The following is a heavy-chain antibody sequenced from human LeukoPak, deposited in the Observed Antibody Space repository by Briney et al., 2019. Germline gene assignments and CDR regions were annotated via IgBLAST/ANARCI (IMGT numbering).Heavy chain of an antibody. CDR3: AKGRYNWNYVTSYYFDY. V-gene: IGHV3-74*01. Sequence: GGSLRLSCAASGFTFSTYCMHWVRQAPGKGPMWVSRICPDGTVTNYADSVKARFIISRDNSKNTLYLQMNSLRAEDTAVYYCAKGRYNWNYVTSYYFDYWGQGTLVTVSS. CDR2: ICPDGTVT. CDR1: GFTFSTYC. D-gene: IGHD1-7*01. J-gene: IGHJ4*02.